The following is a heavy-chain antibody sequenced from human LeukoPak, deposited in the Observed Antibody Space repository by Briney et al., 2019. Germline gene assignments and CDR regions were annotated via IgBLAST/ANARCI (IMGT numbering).Heavy chain of an antibody. J-gene: IGHJ4*02. D-gene: IGHD1-26*01. CDR3: ARDWLGSYSKLN. CDR2: ISSSSSYI. V-gene: IGHV3-21*01. Sequence: GGSLRLSCAASGFTFSSYSMNWVRQAPGKGLEWVSSISSSSSYIYYADSVKGRFTISRDNAKNSLYLQMNSLRAEDTAVYYCARDWLGSYSKLNWGQGTLVTVSS. CDR1: GFTFSSYS.